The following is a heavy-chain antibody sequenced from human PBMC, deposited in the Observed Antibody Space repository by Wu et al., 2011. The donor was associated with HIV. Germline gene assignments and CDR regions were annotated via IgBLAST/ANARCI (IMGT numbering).Heavy chain of an antibody. V-gene: IGHV1-46*02. J-gene: IGHJ4*02. CDR2: INPSGGST. Sequence: LVQSGAEVKKPGSSVKVSCKASGGTFKNYAFSWVRQAPGQGLEWMGIINPSGGSTSYAQKFQGRVTMTSDTSTSTVYMELSSLRSEDTAIYYCARDLRGYNYGTGGYFDYWGQGTLVTVSS. CDR3: ARDLRGYNYGTGGYFDY. CDR1: GGTFKNYA. D-gene: IGHD5-18*01.